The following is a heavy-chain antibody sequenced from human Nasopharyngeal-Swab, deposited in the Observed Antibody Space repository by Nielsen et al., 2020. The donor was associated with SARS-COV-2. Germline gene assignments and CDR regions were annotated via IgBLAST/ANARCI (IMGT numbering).Heavy chain of an antibody. CDR3: AREGRYCSGGSCKDYYYYYMDV. D-gene: IGHD2-15*01. Sequence: SQTLSLTCAISGDSVSSNSAAWNWVRQSPSRGLEWLGRTYYGSKWYNDYAVSVKSRITINPDTSKNQFSLQLNSVTPEDAAVYYRAREGRYCSGGSCKDYYYYYMDVWGKGTTVTVSS. CDR2: TYYGSKWYN. CDR1: GDSVSSNSAA. J-gene: IGHJ6*03. V-gene: IGHV6-1*01.